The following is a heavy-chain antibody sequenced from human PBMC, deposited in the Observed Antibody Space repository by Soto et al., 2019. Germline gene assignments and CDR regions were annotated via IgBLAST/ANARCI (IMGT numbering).Heavy chain of an antibody. D-gene: IGHD1-26*01. V-gene: IGHV3-23*01. CDR3: AKFGDSGSYFSAFDI. CDR1: GFTFSSYA. CDR2: ISGSGGST. Sequence: GGSLRLSCAASGFTFSSYAMSWVRQAPGKGLEWVSAISGSGGSTYYADPVKGRFTISRDNSKNTLYLQMNSLRAEDTAVYYCAKFGDSGSYFSAFDIWGQGTMVTVSS. J-gene: IGHJ3*02.